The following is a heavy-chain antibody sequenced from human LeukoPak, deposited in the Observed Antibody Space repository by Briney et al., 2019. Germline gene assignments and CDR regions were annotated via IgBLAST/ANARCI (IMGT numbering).Heavy chain of an antibody. CDR2: THTTGST. CDR1: GGSISSGSYY. J-gene: IGHJ4*02. D-gene: IGHD3-22*01. CDR3: ARETXXYDNXXY. V-gene: IGHV4-61*02. Sequence: PSETLSLTCTVSGGSISSGSYYWSWIRQPAGKGLEWIGRTHTTGSTNHNPSLKSRVTISMNTSENQFSLQLSSVTAADTAVYYCARETXXYDNXXYWGQGALVTVSS.